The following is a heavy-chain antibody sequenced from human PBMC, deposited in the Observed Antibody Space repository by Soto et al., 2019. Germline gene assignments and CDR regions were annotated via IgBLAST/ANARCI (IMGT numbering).Heavy chain of an antibody. J-gene: IGHJ5*02. Sequence: QVTVKESGPVLVKPTETLTLTCTVSGFSLSNAGLGVSWIRQPPGKALEWLAHIFSNDEESYSTSLKSRLTISKDTSKSQVVLTMINMDPVDTATYYCASTYSTSWYWFDPWGQGTLVTVSS. CDR2: IFSNDEE. D-gene: IGHD6-13*01. CDR3: ASTYSTSWYWFDP. V-gene: IGHV2-26*04. CDR1: GFSLSNAGLG.